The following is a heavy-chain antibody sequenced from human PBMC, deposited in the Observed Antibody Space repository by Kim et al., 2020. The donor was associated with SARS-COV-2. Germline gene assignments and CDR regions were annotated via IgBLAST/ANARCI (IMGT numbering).Heavy chain of an antibody. V-gene: IGHV3-23*01. CDR1: GFTFSSYA. Sequence: GGSLRLSCAASGFTFSSYAMSWVRQAPGKGLEWVSAISGSGGSTYYADSVKGRFTISRDNSKNTLYLQMNSLRAEDTAVYYCAKDLPSSGWNIRVPADYWGQGTMVTVSS. D-gene: IGHD6-19*01. J-gene: IGHJ4*02. CDR3: AKDLPSSGWNIRVPADY. CDR2: ISGSGGST.